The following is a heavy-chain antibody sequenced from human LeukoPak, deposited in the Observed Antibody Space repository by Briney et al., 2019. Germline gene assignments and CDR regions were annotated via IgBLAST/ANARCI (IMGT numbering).Heavy chain of an antibody. Sequence: GGPLRLSCAASGFTFSSYWMSWVRQAPGKGLEWVANIKQDGSEKYYVDSVKGRFTISRDNAKNSLYLQMNSLRAEDTAVYYCARDTGGGWSPFFDYWGQGTLVTVSS. J-gene: IGHJ4*02. CDR2: IKQDGSEK. V-gene: IGHV3-7*01. CDR3: ARDTGGGWSPFFDY. CDR1: GFTFSSYW. D-gene: IGHD6-19*01.